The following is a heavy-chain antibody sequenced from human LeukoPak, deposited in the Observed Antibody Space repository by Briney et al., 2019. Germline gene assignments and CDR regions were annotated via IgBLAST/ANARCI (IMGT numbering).Heavy chain of an antibody. D-gene: IGHD6-13*01. CDR1: GGSFSGYY. Sequence: SSETLSLTCAVYGGSFSGYYWSWIRQPPGKGLEWIGEINHSGSTNYNPSLKSRVTISVDTSKNQFSLKLSSVTAADTAVYYCAGYLAAAGTEGWFDPWGQGTLVTVSS. CDR2: INHSGST. V-gene: IGHV4-34*01. J-gene: IGHJ5*02. CDR3: AGYLAAAGTEGWFDP.